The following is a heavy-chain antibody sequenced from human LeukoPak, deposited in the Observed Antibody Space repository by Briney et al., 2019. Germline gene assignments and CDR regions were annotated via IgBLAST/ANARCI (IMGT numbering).Heavy chain of an antibody. CDR3: AKGIAARSQRYYYYYMDV. D-gene: IGHD6-6*01. CDR1: GFTFSSYG. J-gene: IGHJ6*03. CDR2: ISYDGSNK. Sequence: GGSLRLSCAASGFTFSSYGMHWVRQAPGKGLEWVAVISYDGSNKYYADSVKGRFTISRDNSKNTLYLQMNSLRAEDTAVYYCAKGIAARSQRYYYYYMDVWGKGTTVTVSS. V-gene: IGHV3-30*18.